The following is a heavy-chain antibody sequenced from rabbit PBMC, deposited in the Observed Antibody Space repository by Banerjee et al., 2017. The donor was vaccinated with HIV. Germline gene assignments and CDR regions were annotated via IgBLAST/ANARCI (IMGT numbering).Heavy chain of an antibody. Sequence: QSLEESGGDLVKPGASLTLTCTASGFSFSSGYDMCWVRQAPGKGLEWIACIYAGSSGSTYYASWAKGRFTISKTSSTTVTLQMTSLTAADTATYFCARTSGDYGYNLWGPGTLVTVS. CDR1: GFSFSSGYD. J-gene: IGHJ4*01. V-gene: IGHV1S40*01. D-gene: IGHD1-1*01. CDR2: IYAGSSGST. CDR3: ARTSGDYGYNL.